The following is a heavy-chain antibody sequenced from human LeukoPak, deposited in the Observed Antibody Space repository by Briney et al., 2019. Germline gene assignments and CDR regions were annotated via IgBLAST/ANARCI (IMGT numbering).Heavy chain of an antibody. CDR1: GFTFSSYE. D-gene: IGHD4-17*01. Sequence: PGGSLRLSCAASGFTFSSYEMNWVRQAPGKGLEWVSSISSSSSYIYYADSVKGRFTISRDNAKNSLSLQMNSLRAEDTAVYYCARDRYGDYVVDYWGQGTLVTVSS. V-gene: IGHV3-21*01. J-gene: IGHJ4*02. CDR3: ARDRYGDYVVDY. CDR2: ISSSSSYI.